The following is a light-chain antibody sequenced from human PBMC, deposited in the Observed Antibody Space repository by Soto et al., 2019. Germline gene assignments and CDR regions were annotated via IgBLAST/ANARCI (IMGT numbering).Light chain of an antibody. CDR1: SSDIGTSP. CDR2: SNN. CDR3: AAWDDILNNDV. Sequence: QSVLTQPPSASGTPGQRVTISCSGSSSDIGTSPVNWYQQLPGTAPKLIIYSNNQRPSGVPDRFSGSKSGTSASLAISGLQSEDEADYYCAAWDDILNNDVFGIGTKLTVL. J-gene: IGLJ1*01. V-gene: IGLV1-44*01.